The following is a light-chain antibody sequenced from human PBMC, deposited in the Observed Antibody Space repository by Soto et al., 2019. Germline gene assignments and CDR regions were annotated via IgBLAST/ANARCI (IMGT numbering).Light chain of an antibody. CDR3: SSYTSSSTRV. Sequence: QSALTQPASVSGSPGQSITISCTGTSSDVGDYNYVSWYQQHPGKAPKLMIFDVSNRPSGFSNRFSGSKSGNTASLTISGLQAEDEADYYCSSYTSSSTRVFGTGTKLTVL. J-gene: IGLJ1*01. CDR1: SSDVGDYNY. CDR2: DVS. V-gene: IGLV2-14*01.